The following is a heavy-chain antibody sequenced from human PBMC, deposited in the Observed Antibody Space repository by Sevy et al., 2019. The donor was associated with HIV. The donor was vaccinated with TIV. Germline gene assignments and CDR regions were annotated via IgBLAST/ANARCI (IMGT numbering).Heavy chain of an antibody. CDR1: GYTFTSYG. CDR3: ARKRNLGEPSDP. CDR2: ISTYNGNR. J-gene: IGHJ5*02. Sequence: ASVKVSCKRSGYTFTSYGISWVRQAPGQGLEWMGWISTYNGNRNYAQKFQGRVTMTRDTSTRTAYMELRSLRSDDTAVYYCARKRNLGEPSDPWGQGTLVTVSS. D-gene: IGHD3-16*01. V-gene: IGHV1-18*01.